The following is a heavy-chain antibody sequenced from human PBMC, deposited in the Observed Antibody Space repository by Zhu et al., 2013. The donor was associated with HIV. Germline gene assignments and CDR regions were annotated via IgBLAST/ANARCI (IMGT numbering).Heavy chain of an antibody. CDR2: VNPTTGNA. CDR3: ARMDKGSCTATTCPDWFDP. V-gene: IGHV1-8*03. J-gene: IGHJ5*02. CDR1: GYTFTNYG. Sequence: QVQLVQSGPEVKKPGASVKVSCKASGYTFTNYGINWVRQATGHGLEWMGWVNPTTGNAGYAQKFQGRVTITRNTSTSTVYMELSSLRSDDTAVYYCARMDKGSCTATTCPDWFDPWGQGTLVTGLL. D-gene: IGHD2-8*02.